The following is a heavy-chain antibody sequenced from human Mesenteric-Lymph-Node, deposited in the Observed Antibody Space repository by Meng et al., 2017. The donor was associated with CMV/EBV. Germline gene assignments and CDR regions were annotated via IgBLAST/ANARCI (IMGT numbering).Heavy chain of an antibody. Sequence: SETLSLTCTVSGGSIISSTYFWGWIRQPPGKGLEWIGTIYYSGNTFYNPSLKSRLTISIDSSKNQFSLRLSSVTAADTAVYYCARGYSRSWPLNYWGQGTRVTVSS. J-gene: IGHJ4*02. CDR3: ARGYSRSWPLNY. CDR2: IYYSGNT. V-gene: IGHV4-39*01. CDR1: GGSIISSTYF. D-gene: IGHD6-13*01.